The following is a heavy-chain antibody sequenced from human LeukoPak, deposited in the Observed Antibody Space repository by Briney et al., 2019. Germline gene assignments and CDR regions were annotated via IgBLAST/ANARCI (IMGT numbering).Heavy chain of an antibody. D-gene: IGHD3-16*01. CDR3: ARGTAYYYAMDV. CDR1: GGSTTGSY. J-gene: IGHJ6*02. CDR2: MFKNGNT. Sequence: KPSGTPAPPFTFLGGSTTGSYWGWGRQPPGKGPGWIGFMFKNGNTNFNASLKSRITISADTSKNQFSLKLSSVTAADTAVYYCARGTAYYYAMDVWGQGTTVIVSS. V-gene: IGHV4-59*01.